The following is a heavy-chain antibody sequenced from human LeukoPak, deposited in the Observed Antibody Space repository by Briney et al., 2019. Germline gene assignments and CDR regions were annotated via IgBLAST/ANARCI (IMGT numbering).Heavy chain of an antibody. V-gene: IGHV3-33*01. J-gene: IGHJ4*02. CDR1: GFTFSSYG. CDR2: IWYDGSNK. D-gene: IGHD5-18*01. CDR3: ARDRYSYGSRDFDY. Sequence: GRSLRLSCAASGFTFSSYGMHWVRQAPGKGLEWVAVIWYDGSNKYYADSVKGRFTICRDNSKNTLYLQMNSLRAEDTAVYYCARDRYSYGSRDFDYWGQGTLVTVSS.